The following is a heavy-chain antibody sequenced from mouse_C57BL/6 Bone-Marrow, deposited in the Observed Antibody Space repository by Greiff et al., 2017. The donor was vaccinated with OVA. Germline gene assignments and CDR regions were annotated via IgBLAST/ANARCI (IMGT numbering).Heavy chain of an antibody. J-gene: IGHJ3*01. CDR1: GYTFTSYG. D-gene: IGHD1-1*01. V-gene: IGHV1-81*01. Sequence: QVQLQHSGAELARPGASVKLSCKASGYTFTSYGISWVKQRTGQGLEWIGEIYPRSGNTYYNEKFKGKATLTADKSSSTAYMELRSLTSEDSAVYFCARAENYYGSGAYWGQGTLVTVSA. CDR2: IYPRSGNT. CDR3: ARAENYYGSGAY.